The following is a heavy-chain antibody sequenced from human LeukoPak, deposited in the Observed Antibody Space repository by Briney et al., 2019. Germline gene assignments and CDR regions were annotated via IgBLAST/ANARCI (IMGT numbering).Heavy chain of an antibody. V-gene: IGHV1-18*01. CDR2: ISAYNGNT. CDR1: GYTFTSYG. Sequence: GASVKVSCKASGYTFTSYGISWVRQAPGQGLEWMGWISAYNGNTNYAQKFQERVTITRDMSTSTAYMELSSLRSEDTAVYYCAAGEWELSVAFDYWGQGTLVTVSS. J-gene: IGHJ4*02. CDR3: AAGEWELSVAFDY. D-gene: IGHD1-26*01.